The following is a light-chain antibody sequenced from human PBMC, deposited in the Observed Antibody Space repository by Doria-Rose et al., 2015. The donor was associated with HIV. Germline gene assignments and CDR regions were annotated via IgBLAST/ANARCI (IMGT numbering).Light chain of an antibody. J-gene: IGKJ3*01. V-gene: IGKV3-11*01. CDR3: QQRSNWPPL. Sequence: EIVLTQSPATLSLSPGERVTLSCRASQSVSSYLAWYQQKPGQAPRLLIYDASNRATGIPARFSGSGSGTDFTLTISSLEPEDFAVYYCQQRSNWPPLVGPGTKVASK. CDR2: DAS. CDR1: QSVSSY.